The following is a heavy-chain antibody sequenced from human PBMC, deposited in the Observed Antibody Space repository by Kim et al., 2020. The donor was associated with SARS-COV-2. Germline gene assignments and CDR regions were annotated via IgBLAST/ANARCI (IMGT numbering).Heavy chain of an antibody. CDR1: GFTFDTNS. D-gene: IGHD3-10*01. Sequence: GGSLRLSCAVSGFTFDTNSMSWVRQAPGRGLEWVSSISGSGTHKYYADSVKGRFTSSRDNSKNTVYLQMNSLTAEDTALYYCAKYIHDSGSLLPYYFY. V-gene: IGHV3-23*01. J-gene: IGHJ4*01. CDR3: AKYIHDSGSLLPYYFY. CDR2: ISGSGTHK.